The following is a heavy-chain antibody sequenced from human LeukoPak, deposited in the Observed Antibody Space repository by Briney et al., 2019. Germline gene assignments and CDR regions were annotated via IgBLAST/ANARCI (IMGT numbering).Heavy chain of an antibody. CDR2: SADGGDI. CDR1: GFIFSNNI. J-gene: IGHJ5*02. Sequence: GGSLRLSCAASGFIFSNNIMNWVRQAPGKGLEWVSVSADGGDIYYADSVNGRFTISRDNSKNTLHLQMDSLRAEDTAVYYCAKDPPHSDRSIYSDNPWGQGTLVTVSS. D-gene: IGHD3-22*01. CDR3: AKDPPHSDRSIYSDNP. V-gene: IGHV3-23*01.